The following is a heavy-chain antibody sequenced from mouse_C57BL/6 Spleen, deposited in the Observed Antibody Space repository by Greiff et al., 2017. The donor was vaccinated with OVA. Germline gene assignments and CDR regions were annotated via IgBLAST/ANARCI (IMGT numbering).Heavy chain of an antibody. J-gene: IGHJ3*01. CDR1: GYTFTDYE. CDR3: TRGGTAQATGFAY. CDR2: IDPETGGT. D-gene: IGHD3-2*02. V-gene: IGHV1-15*01. Sequence: VKLMESGAELVRPGASVTLSCKASGYTFTDYEMHWVKQTPVHGLEWIGAIDPETGGTAYNQKFKGKAILTADKSSSTAYMELRSLTSEDAAVYYCTRGGTAQATGFAYWGQGTLVTVSA.